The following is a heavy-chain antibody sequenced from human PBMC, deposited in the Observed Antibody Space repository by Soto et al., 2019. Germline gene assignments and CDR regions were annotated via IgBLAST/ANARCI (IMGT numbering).Heavy chain of an antibody. V-gene: IGHV3-30*03. Sequence: TGGSLRLSCAASEFTFSNYAMHWVRQPPGKDLQWLAVISYDGNNKYYADSVEGRFTISRDNSKNTVYLQMNSLRLEDTAVYYCARGPSYSDSYFDYWGQGTLVTVSS. D-gene: IGHD4-17*01. CDR3: ARGPSYSDSYFDY. J-gene: IGHJ4*02. CDR2: ISYDGNNK. CDR1: EFTFSNYA.